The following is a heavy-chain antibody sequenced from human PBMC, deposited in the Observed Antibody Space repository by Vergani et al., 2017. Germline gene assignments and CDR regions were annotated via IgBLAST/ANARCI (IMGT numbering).Heavy chain of an antibody. CDR3: ASYCSGGSCYTY. V-gene: IGHV3-23*01. CDR2: INNNGGST. J-gene: IGHJ4*02. Sequence: QLLESGGGLIQPGGSLRLSCAASGFTFNSYAMTWVRQAPGKGLEWVSGINNNGGSTYYADSVKGRFTISRDNSKNTLYLQMTDLRAEDTATYYCASYCSGGSCYTYWGQGTLVTVSS. D-gene: IGHD2-15*01. CDR1: GFTFNSYA.